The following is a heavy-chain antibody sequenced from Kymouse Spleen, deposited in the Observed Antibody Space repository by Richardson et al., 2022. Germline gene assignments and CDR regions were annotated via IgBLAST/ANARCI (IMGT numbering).Heavy chain of an antibody. V-gene: IGHV3-15*01. CDR3: TTDARGSGSYYGYYYYGMDV. D-gene: IGHD1-26*01. J-gene: IGHJ6*02. CDR1: GFTFSNAW. Sequence: EVQLVESGGGLVKPGGSLRLSCAASGFTFSNAWMSWVRQAPGKGLEWVGRIKSKTDGGTTDYAAPVKGRFTISRDDSKNTLYLQMNSLKTEDTAVYYCTTDARGSGSYYGYYYYGMDVWGQGTTVTVSS. CDR2: IKSKTDGGTT.